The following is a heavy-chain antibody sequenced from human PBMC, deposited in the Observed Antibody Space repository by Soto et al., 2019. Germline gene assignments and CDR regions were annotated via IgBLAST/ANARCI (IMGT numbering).Heavy chain of an antibody. D-gene: IGHD6-19*01. Sequence: PSETLSLTCAVSGGSISSSNWWSWVRQPPGKGLEWIGEIYHSGSTNYNPSLKSRVTISVDKSKNQFSLKLSSVTAADTAVYYCARSGLTGYSSGWYPDYWGQGTLVTVSS. V-gene: IGHV4-4*02. J-gene: IGHJ4*02. CDR1: GGSISSSNW. CDR3: ARSGLTGYSSGWYPDY. CDR2: IYHSGST.